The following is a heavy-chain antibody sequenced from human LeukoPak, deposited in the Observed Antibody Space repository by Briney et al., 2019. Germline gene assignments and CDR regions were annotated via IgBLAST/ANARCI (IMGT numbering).Heavy chain of an antibody. CDR3: ARGYCSSTSCFVWGWFDP. CDR1: GYTFTSYG. Sequence: ASVKVSCKASGYTFTSYGISWVRQAPGQGLEWMGWIGAYNGNTNYAQKLQGRVTMTTDTSTSTAYMELRSLRSDDTAVYYCARGYCSSTSCFVWGWFDPWGQGTLVTVSS. D-gene: IGHD2-2*01. V-gene: IGHV1-18*01. CDR2: IGAYNGNT. J-gene: IGHJ5*02.